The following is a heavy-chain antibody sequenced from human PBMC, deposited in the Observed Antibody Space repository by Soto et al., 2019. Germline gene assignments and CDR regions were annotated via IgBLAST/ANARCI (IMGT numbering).Heavy chain of an antibody. CDR3: AKAEYSLLDY. Sequence: PGGSLRLSSAASGFTFSSYSRNWVRQAPGKGLEWVSYISSSSSTIYYADSVKGRFTISRDNAKNSLYLQMNSLIDEDTAVYYCAKAEYSLLDYWGQGTLVTVSS. J-gene: IGHJ4*02. V-gene: IGHV3-48*02. D-gene: IGHD5-18*01. CDR1: GFTFSSYS. CDR2: ISSSSSTI.